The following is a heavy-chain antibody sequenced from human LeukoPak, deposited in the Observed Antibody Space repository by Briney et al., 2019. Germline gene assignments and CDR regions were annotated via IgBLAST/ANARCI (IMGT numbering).Heavy chain of an antibody. Sequence: SETLSLTCTVSGGSISGYYWSWIRQPPGKVLEWIGYIYYSGSTNYNPSLKSRVTISVDTSNNQFSLKLSSVTAADTAVYFCARGRVSSSTWYSTYYYFFYMDFWGKGTTVTVSS. V-gene: IGHV4-59*12. D-gene: IGHD4-11*01. CDR3: ARGRVSSSTWYSTYYYFFYMDF. CDR2: IYYSGST. J-gene: IGHJ6*03. CDR1: GGSISGYY.